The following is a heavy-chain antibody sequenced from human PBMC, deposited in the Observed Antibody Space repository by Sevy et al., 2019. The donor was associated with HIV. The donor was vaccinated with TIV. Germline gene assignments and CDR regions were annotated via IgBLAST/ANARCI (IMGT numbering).Heavy chain of an antibody. CDR3: ARLGGLRFFDWSSLNYFDY. Sequence: SETLSLACSVSGGSISSSTYYWGWIRQPPGRGLEWIGSVYFTGSTYYNPSLKSLVTISVDTSKNEFSLKVNSVTAADPAVYYCARLGGLRFFDWSSLNYFDYWGQGTLVTVSS. D-gene: IGHD3-9*01. J-gene: IGHJ4*02. CDR2: VYFTGST. V-gene: IGHV4-39*01. CDR1: GGSISSSTYY.